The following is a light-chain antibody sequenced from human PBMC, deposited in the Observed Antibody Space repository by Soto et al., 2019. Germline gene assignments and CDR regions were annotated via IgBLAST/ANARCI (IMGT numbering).Light chain of an antibody. CDR2: EVS. V-gene: IGLV2-14*01. Sequence: QSVLSQPASVSGSPGQSITISCTGTSSDVGGYNYVSWYQQYPGKAPKLMIYEVSNRPSGVSHRFSGSKSGNTASLTISGLQAEDEADYYCCSYTTSSTLDVVFGGGTKVTVL. CDR3: CSYTTSSTLDVV. J-gene: IGLJ2*01. CDR1: SSDVGGYNY.